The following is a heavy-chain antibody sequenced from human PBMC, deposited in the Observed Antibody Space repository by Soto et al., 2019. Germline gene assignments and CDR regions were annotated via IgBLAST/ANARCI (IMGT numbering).Heavy chain of an antibody. CDR2: INHSGST. Sequence: QVQLQQWGAGLLKPSETLSLTCAVYGGSFSGYYWSWIRQPPGKGLEWIGEINHSGSTNYNPSLKSRDTISIETSKNQFSLKLSSVTAADTAVYYCAGGTNYYYYYYMDVWGKGTTVTVSS. J-gene: IGHJ6*03. CDR3: AGGTNYYYYYYMDV. CDR1: GGSFSGYY. V-gene: IGHV4-34*01.